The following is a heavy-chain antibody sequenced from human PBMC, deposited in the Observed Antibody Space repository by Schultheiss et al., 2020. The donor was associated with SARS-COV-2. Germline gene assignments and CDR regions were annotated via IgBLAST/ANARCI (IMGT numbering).Heavy chain of an antibody. V-gene: IGHV4-39*07. J-gene: IGHJ4*02. Sequence: SETLSLTCTVSGGSITSSSYYWGWIRQPPGKGLEWIGSIFHSGSSYYNPSLKSRVTISVDKSKNQFSLKLSSVTAADTAVYYCATHAPDYGGHAAFDYWGQGTLVTVSS. CDR2: IFHSGSS. CDR1: GGSITSSSYY. D-gene: IGHD4-23*01. CDR3: ATHAPDYGGHAAFDY.